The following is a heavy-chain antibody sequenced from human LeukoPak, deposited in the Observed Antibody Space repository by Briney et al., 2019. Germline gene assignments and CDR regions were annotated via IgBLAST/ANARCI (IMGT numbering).Heavy chain of an antibody. V-gene: IGHV4-34*01. CDR3: ARQGGRDYGSGSYYNRRLYYFDY. J-gene: IGHJ4*02. D-gene: IGHD3-10*01. CDR2: INHSGST. CDR1: GGSFSGYY. Sequence: PSETLSLTCAVYGGSFSGYYWSWIRQPPGKGLEWIGEINHSGSTNYNPSLKSRVTISVDTSKNQFSLKLSSVTAADTAVYYCARQGGRDYGSGSYYNRRLYYFDYWGQGTLVTVSS.